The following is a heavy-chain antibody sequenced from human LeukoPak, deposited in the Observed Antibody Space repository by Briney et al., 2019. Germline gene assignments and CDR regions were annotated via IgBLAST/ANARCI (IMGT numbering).Heavy chain of an antibody. J-gene: IGHJ5*02. Sequence: GESLKISCKGSGYSFTSYWIGWVRQMPGKGLEWMGIIYPGDSDTRYSPSFQGQVTISADKSISTAYLQWSSLKASDTAMYYCARQQQLVPNVGWFDPWGQGTLVTVSS. D-gene: IGHD6-13*01. CDR1: GYSFTSYW. CDR3: ARQQQLVPNVGWFDP. V-gene: IGHV5-51*01. CDR2: IYPGDSDT.